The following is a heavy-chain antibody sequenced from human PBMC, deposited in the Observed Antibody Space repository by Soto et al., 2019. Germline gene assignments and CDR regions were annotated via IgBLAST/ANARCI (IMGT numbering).Heavy chain of an antibody. J-gene: IGHJ6*02. CDR2: ISWNSGSI. D-gene: IGHD1-1*01. V-gene: IGHV3-9*01. CDR1: GFTFDDYA. Sequence: PGGSLRLSCAASGFTFDDYAMHWVRQAPGKGLEWVSGISWNSGSIGYADSVKGRFTISRDNAKNSLYLQMNSLRAEDTALYYCAKDKGWNAPNYYYGMDVWGQGTTVTVSS. CDR3: AKDKGWNAPNYYYGMDV.